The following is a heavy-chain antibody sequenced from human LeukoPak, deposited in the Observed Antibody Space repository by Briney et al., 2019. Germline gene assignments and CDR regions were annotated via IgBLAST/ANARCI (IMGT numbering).Heavy chain of an antibody. J-gene: IGHJ4*02. CDR3: LISASDHYYFDY. V-gene: IGHV1-8*01. CDR2: MNPNSGNT. D-gene: IGHD6-13*01. Sequence: ASVKVSCKASEYTFTSYDINWVRQATGQGLEWMGWMNPNSGNTGYAQKFQGRVTMTRSTSISTAYMELSSLRSDDTAVYYCLISASDHYYFDYWGQGTLVTVSS. CDR1: EYTFTSYD.